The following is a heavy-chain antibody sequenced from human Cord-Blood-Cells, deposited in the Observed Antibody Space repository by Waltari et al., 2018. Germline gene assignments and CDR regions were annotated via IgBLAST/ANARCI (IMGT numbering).Heavy chain of an antibody. CDR3: AGPRLEDSSGYYPGPFDY. V-gene: IGHV4-39*01. D-gene: IGHD3-22*01. J-gene: IGHJ4*02. Sequence: LQLQESGPGLVKPSETMSLTCTVSGGPISSSSYYWGWIRQPPGKGLEWIGSIYYRRSTYYNPSLKSRVTISVDTSKNHFSLKLSSVTAADTAVYYCAGPRLEDSSGYYPGPFDYWGQGTLVTVSS. CDR1: GGPISSSSYY. CDR2: IYYRRST.